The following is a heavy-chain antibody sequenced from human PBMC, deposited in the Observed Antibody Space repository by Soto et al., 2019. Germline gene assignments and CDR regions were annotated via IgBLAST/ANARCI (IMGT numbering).Heavy chain of an antibody. CDR3: ARDLYYGSGSLDY. Sequence: SEILSLTCTVSGVSISSYYWSWIRQPPGKGLEWIGYIYYSGSTNYNPSLKSRVTISVDTSKNQFSLKLSSVTAADTAVYYCARDLYYGSGSLDYWGQGTLVTVSS. V-gene: IGHV4-59*01. CDR1: GVSISSYY. CDR2: IYYSGST. D-gene: IGHD3-10*01. J-gene: IGHJ4*02.